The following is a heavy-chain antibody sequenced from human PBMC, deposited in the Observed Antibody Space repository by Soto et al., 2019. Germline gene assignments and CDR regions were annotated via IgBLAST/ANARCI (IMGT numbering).Heavy chain of an antibody. CDR3: AREDSDRETGLVPAAIDGMDV. V-gene: IGHV1-69*08. CDR1: GGTFCRYS. D-gene: IGHD2-2*01. CDR2: IIPIFGIA. J-gene: IGHJ6*02. Sequence: QVQLVQSGAEVKKPGSSVKVSCKASGGTFCRYSITWVRQAPGHGLEWIGRIIPIFGIASYAQKFQGRVTITADESTSTAYMELSSLRSDDTAVYYCAREDSDRETGLVPAAIDGMDVWGQGTTVTVSS.